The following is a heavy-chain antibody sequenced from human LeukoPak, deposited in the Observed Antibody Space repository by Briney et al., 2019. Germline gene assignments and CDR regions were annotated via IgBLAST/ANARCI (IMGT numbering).Heavy chain of an antibody. CDR1: GFTFSIYW. Sequence: GGSLRLSCAASGFTFSIYWMHWVRQGPGKGLVWVSRINSDGSGTTYADSVKGRFTISRDNTKNTLYLRMNSLRAEDTAVYYCARGGQNGALDIWGQGTMVTVSS. CDR2: INSDGSGT. D-gene: IGHD2-8*01. J-gene: IGHJ3*02. V-gene: IGHV3-74*01. CDR3: ARGGQNGALDI.